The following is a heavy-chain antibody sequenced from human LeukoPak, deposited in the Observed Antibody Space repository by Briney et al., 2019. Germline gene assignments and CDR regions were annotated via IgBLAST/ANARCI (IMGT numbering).Heavy chain of an antibody. Sequence: KTSETLSLTCTVSGGSINSSSYYWGWIPQPPGKGLEWIGTIYYSGSTYYNPSLKSRVTISVDTSKNQFSLKLSSVTASDTAVYYCARRFAPSRNDAFDIWGQGTMVTVSS. V-gene: IGHV4-39*01. CDR1: GGSINSSSYY. CDR2: IYYSGST. J-gene: IGHJ3*02. CDR3: ARRFAPSRNDAFDI. D-gene: IGHD3-10*01.